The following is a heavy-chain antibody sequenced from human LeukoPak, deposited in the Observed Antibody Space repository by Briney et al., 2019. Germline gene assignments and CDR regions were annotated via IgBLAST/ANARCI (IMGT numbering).Heavy chain of an antibody. CDR3: ARGYYKSDY. J-gene: IGHJ4*02. V-gene: IGHV3-48*01. CDR2: ISSSSGTI. D-gene: IGHD3-22*01. Sequence: GGSLRLSCAASGFTFSGSAIHWVRQAPGKGLEWVSYISSSSGTIYYADSVKGRFTISRDNAKNSLYLQMNSLRAEDTAVYYCARGYYKSDYWGQGTLVTVSS. CDR1: GFTFSGSA.